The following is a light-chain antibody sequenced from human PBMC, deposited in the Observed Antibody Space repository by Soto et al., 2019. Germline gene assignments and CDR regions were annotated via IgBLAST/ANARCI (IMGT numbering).Light chain of an antibody. CDR1: QNIRSR. J-gene: IGKJ1*01. CDR2: DAS. CDR3: QQYDSYWGT. Sequence: DFQMTQSPSTVSASVGDRVTIGVRASQNIRSRLAWFQQKPGKAPKLLIYDASSLESGVPSRFSGSGSGTEFTLTISSLQPDDFATYYCQQYDSYWGTFGQGTKVDIK. V-gene: IGKV1-5*01.